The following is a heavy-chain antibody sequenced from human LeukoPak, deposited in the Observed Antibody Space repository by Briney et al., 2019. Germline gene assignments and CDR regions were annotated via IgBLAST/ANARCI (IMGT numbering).Heavy chain of an antibody. CDR1: GFTFSNSD. V-gene: IGHV3-13*01. D-gene: IGHD5-12*01. CDR3: ARDRSGVATISNYYMDV. Sequence: GGSLRLSCAASGFTFSNSDMHWVRQAAGKGLEWVSAIGTVGDTYYPDSVKGRFIISRENAKNSLYLQMNNLRAGDTAVYYCARDRSGVATISNYYMDVWGKGTTVTISS. CDR2: IGTVGDT. J-gene: IGHJ6*03.